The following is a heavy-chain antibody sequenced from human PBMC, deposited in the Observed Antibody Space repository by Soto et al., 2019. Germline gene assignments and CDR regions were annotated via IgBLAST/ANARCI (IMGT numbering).Heavy chain of an antibody. CDR2: INAGDGTT. J-gene: IGHJ4*02. CDR3: ARAPFGDYDY. Sequence: QVQLVQSGAEVKRPGASVKVSCKTSGYTFTSYAIHWVRQAPGQRPEWVGWINAGDGTTKYSQKFQDRVTISRDISATTAYMDLSSLNSEDTAVYYCARAPFGDYDYWGQGTLVTVSS. V-gene: IGHV1-3*01. CDR1: GYTFTSYA. D-gene: IGHD4-17*01.